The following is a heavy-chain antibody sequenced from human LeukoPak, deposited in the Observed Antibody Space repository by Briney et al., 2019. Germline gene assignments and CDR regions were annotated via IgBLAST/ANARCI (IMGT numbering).Heavy chain of an antibody. CDR1: GFTFSSNY. CDR3: ARDSRGYYYYGMDV. CDR2: IYSGGST. Sequence: GGSLRLSCAASGFTFSSNYMSWVRQAPGKGLEWVSVIYSGGSTYYADSVKGRFTISRHNSKNTLYLQMNSLRAEDTAVYYCARDSRGYYYYGMDVWGQGTTVTVSS. V-gene: IGHV3-53*04. J-gene: IGHJ6*02.